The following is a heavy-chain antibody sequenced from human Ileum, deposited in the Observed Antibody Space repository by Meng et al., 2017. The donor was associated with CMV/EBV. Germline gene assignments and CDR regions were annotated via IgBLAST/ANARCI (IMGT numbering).Heavy chain of an antibody. CDR3: AKSHIVVVIATSADY. CDR1: GFTFSSYA. D-gene: IGHD2-21*01. CDR2: ISGSGGST. V-gene: IGHV3-23*01. Sequence: GGSLRLSCAASGFTFSSYAMSWVRQAPGKGLERVSAISGSGGSTYYADSVKGRFTISRDNSKNTLYLQMNSLRAEDTAVYYCAKSHIVVVIATSADYWGQGTLVTVSS. J-gene: IGHJ4*02.